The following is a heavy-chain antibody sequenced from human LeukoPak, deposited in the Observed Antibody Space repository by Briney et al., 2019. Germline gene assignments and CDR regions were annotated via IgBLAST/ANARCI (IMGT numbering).Heavy chain of an antibody. D-gene: IGHD2-15*01. CDR1: RGSISSSSYY. CDR3: ARLSRHVVVVVAATWEGDY. J-gene: IGHJ4*02. V-gene: IGHV4-39*01. CDR2: IYYSGST. Sequence: SETLSLTCTVSRGSISSSSYYWGWIRQPPGTGLEWIGSIYYSGSTYYNPSLKSRVTISVDTSKNQFSLKLSSVTAADTAVYYCARLSRHVVVVVAATWEGDYWGQGTLVTVSS.